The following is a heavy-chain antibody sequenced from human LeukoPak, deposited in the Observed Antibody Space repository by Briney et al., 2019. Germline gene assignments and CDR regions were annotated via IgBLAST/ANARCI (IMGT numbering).Heavy chain of an antibody. D-gene: IGHD3-3*01. Sequence: SQTLSLTCTVSGGSISSGSYYWSWIRQPAGKGLEWIGHYYTIGSSNYNPSLKSRVSISIDTTKNQFSLNLSSVTAADTAVYYCARGQGYDFWSPWGQGTLVIVSS. CDR2: YYTIGSS. CDR1: GGSISSGSYY. CDR3: ARGQGYDFWSP. V-gene: IGHV4-61*09. J-gene: IGHJ5*02.